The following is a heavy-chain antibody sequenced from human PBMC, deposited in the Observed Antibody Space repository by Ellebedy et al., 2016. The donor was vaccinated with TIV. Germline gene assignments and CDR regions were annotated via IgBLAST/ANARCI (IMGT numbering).Heavy chain of an antibody. Sequence: SETLSLTXTVSGGSSSSYFWSWIRQPAGKGLEWIGRIYTTGTTNYSPSLKSRVTMSVDMSKTQVSLNLTSVTAADTAVYFCARLRQSRDRSHWYFDLWGRGTLVTVSS. J-gene: IGHJ2*01. D-gene: IGHD1-14*01. CDR1: GGSSSSYF. V-gene: IGHV4-4*07. CDR3: ARLRQSRDRSHWYFDL. CDR2: IYTTGTT.